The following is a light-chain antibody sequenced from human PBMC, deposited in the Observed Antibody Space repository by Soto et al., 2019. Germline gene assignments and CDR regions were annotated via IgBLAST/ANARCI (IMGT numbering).Light chain of an antibody. CDR2: GAS. Sequence: EVVMTQSPATLSLSPGERATLSCRASQSVSNNLAWYQQKPGQAPRLLIYGASTRATGSPARLSGSGSGTEFTLTISSLQSEDVAVYYCQQYNNWWTFGQGTKVEIK. CDR1: QSVSNN. CDR3: QQYNNWWT. V-gene: IGKV3-15*01. J-gene: IGKJ1*01.